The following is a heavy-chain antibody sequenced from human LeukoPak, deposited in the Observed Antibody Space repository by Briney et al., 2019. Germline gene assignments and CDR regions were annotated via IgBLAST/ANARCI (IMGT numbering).Heavy chain of an antibody. J-gene: IGHJ4*02. CDR2: VSSNGGST. CDR1: GFTFRRYA. CDR3: VKDGSGSYYTYYFDY. D-gene: IGHD3-10*01. Sequence: GGSLRLSCSASGFTFRRYAMHWVGQAPGKGLEYVSAVSSNGGSTYYADSVKGRFTISRDNSKNTLYLQMSSLRTEDTAVYYCVKDGSGSYYTYYFDYWGQGTLVTVSS. V-gene: IGHV3-64D*06.